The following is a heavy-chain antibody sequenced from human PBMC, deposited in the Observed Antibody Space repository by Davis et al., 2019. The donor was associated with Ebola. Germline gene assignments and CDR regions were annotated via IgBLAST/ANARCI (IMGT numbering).Heavy chain of an antibody. CDR3: ARGLPAAPRHRWFDP. D-gene: IGHD2-2*01. CDR2: LNPNSGNT. Sequence: ASVKVSCKASGYIFTNYDINWVRQATGQGLEWMGWLNPNSGNTGYAQRFQGRVTITRDTSISTVYMELSSLRSEDTAVYYCARGLPAAPRHRWFDPWGQGTLVTVSS. V-gene: IGHV1-8*03. J-gene: IGHJ5*02. CDR1: GYIFTNYD.